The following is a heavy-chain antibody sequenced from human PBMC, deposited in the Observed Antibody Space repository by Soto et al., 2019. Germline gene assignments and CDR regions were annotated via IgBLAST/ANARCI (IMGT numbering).Heavy chain of an antibody. CDR2: INHSGST. CDR1: SGSFSGYY. J-gene: IGHJ4*02. D-gene: IGHD1-26*01. CDR3: ARNRLVGAPHADY. V-gene: IGHV4-34*01. Sequence: PSETLSLTCAVYSGSFSGYYWSWIRQPPGKGLEWIGEINHSGSTNYNPSLKSRVTISVDTSKNQFSLKLSSVTAADTAVYYCARNRLVGAPHADYWGQGTLVTVSS.